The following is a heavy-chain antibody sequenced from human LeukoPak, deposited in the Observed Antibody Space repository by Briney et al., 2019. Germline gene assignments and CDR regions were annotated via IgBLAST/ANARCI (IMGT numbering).Heavy chain of an antibody. Sequence: GGSLRLSCAASGFTFSDYYMSWVRQAPGKGLVWVSRINSDGSSTNYADSVKGRFIISRDNAKNTLYLQMNSLRAEDTAVYYCARARLMNWFDPWGLGTLVTVSS. CDR3: ARARLMNWFDP. J-gene: IGHJ5*02. D-gene: IGHD2-8*01. CDR2: INSDGSST. CDR1: GFTFSDYY. V-gene: IGHV3-74*01.